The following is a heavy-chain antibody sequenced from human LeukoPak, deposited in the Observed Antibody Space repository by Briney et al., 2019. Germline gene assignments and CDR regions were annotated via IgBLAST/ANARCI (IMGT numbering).Heavy chain of an antibody. CDR3: ARDRPWATRGYFDY. CDR2: IKQDGSEK. V-gene: IGHV3-7*01. CDR1: GFTFSSYW. J-gene: IGHJ4*02. D-gene: IGHD5-12*01. Sequence: PGGSLRLSCGVSGFTFSSYWMSWVRQAPGKGLEWVANIKQDGSEKYYVDSVKGRFTISRDNAKNSLYLQMNSLRAEDTAVYYCARDRPWATRGYFDYWGQGTLVTVSS.